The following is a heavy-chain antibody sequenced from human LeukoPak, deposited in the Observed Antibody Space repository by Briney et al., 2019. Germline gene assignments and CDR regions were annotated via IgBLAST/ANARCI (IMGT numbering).Heavy chain of an antibody. CDR3: ARGSRYCGGDCYSPWRGQGS. CDR1: GGSLSRSNW. V-gene: IGHV4-4*02. D-gene: IGHD2-21*02. J-gene: IGHJ5*02. Sequence: SGTLSPTLAVSGGSLSRSNWWSLGRQPPRKGPEWVGEIYHSGSTNYNPSLKSRVTISVDKSKNQFSLKLSSVTAADTAVYYCARGSRYCGGDCYSPWRGQGSWGQGTLVTVSS. CDR2: IYHSGST.